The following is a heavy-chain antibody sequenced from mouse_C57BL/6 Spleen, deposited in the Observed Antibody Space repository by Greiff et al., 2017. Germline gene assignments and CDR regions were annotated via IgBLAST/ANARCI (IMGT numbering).Heavy chain of an antibody. V-gene: IGHV1-55*01. CDR3: ARGDYYYDLAWFAY. Sequence: QVQLKESGAELVKPGASVKMSCKASGYTFTSYWITWVQQRPGQGLEWIGDIYPGSGSTNYNEKFKSKATLTVDTSSSTAYMQLSSLTSEDSAVYYCARGDYYYDLAWFAYWGQGTLVTVSA. CDR2: IYPGSGST. J-gene: IGHJ3*01. D-gene: IGHD2-4*01. CDR1: GYTFTSYW.